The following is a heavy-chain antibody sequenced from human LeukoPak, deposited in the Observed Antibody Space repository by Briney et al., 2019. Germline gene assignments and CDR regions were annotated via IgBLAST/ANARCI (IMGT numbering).Heavy chain of an antibody. CDR2: ISWNSGSI. CDR3: AKGGIWFGELLPDPLSHYFDY. V-gene: IGHV3-9*01. D-gene: IGHD3-10*01. CDR1: GFTFDDYA. Sequence: GGSLRLSCAASGFTFDDYAMHWVRQAPGKGLEWVSGISWNSGSIGYADSVKGRFTISRDNAKNSLYLQMNSLRAEDTALYYCAKGGIWFGELLPDPLSHYFDYWGQGTLATVSS. J-gene: IGHJ4*02.